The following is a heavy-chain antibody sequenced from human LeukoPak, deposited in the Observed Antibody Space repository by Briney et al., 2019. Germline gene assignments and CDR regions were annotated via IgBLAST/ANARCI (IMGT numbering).Heavy chain of an antibody. D-gene: IGHD3-10*01. CDR3: ARDEYYYGSGSSDY. Sequence: PGGSPRLSCAASGFTFSSYEMNWVRQAPGKGLEWVSYISSSGSTIYYADSVKGRFTISRDNAKNSLYLQMNSLRAEDTAVYYCARDEYYYGSGSSDYWGQGTLVTVSS. CDR1: GFTFSSYE. CDR2: ISSSGSTI. V-gene: IGHV3-48*03. J-gene: IGHJ4*02.